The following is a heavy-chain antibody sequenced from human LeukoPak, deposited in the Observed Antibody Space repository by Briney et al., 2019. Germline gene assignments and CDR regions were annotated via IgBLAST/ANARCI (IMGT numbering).Heavy chain of an antibody. CDR3: ASGNYDIARGFGP. CDR1: GGSISSYY. V-gene: IGHV4-59*01. CDR2: IYYSGST. J-gene: IGHJ5*02. D-gene: IGHD3-9*01. Sequence: SETLSLTCTVSGGSISSYYWSWIRQPPGKGLEWIGYIYYSGSTNYNPSLKSRVTISVDTSKNQFSLKLSSVTAADTAVYYCASGNYDIARGFGPWGQGTLVTVSS.